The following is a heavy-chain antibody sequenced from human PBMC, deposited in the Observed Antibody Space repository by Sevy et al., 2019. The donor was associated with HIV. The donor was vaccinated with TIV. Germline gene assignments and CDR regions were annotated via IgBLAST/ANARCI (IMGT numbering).Heavy chain of an antibody. V-gene: IGHV3-48*03. CDR1: GFTFSSYE. Sequence: GGSLRLSCAASGFTFSSYEMNWVRQAPGKGLEWVSYISNSGTTISYSDSVRGRFSISRDNARNSLYLQMNSLRAEDTAVYYCARDLPPSATTVAHFDYWGQGTLVIVSS. CDR3: ARDLPPSATTVAHFDY. CDR2: ISNSGTTI. J-gene: IGHJ4*02. D-gene: IGHD4-17*01.